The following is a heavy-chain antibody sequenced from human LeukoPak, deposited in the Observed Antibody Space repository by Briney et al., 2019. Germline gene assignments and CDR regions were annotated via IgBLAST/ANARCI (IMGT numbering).Heavy chain of an antibody. J-gene: IGHJ3*02. CDR2: IYYSGST. D-gene: IGHD5-12*01. CDR1: GGSISSYY. Sequence: SETLSLTCTVSGGSISSYYWSWIRQPPGKGLEWIGYIYYSGSTNYNPSLKSRVTISVDTSKNQFPLKLSSVTAADTAVYYCARTPTRAFDIWGQGTMVIVSS. V-gene: IGHV4-59*01. CDR3: ARTPTRAFDI.